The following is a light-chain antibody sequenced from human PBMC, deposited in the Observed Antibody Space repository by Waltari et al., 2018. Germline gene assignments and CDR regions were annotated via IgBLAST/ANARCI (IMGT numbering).Light chain of an antibody. CDR3: MQATQWPYT. J-gene: IGKJ2*01. CDR2: KVS. Sequence: ISCRSTQSLVHSDGNTYLNWFQQRPGQSPRRLIYKVSNRDSGVPDRFSGSGSGPDFTLKISRVEAEEVGAVYYCMQATQWPYTFGQGTKLDVK. V-gene: IGKV2-30*02. CDR1: QSLVHSDGNTY.